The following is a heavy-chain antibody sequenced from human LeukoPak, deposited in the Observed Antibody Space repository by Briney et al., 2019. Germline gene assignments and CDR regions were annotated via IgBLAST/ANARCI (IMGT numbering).Heavy chain of an antibody. CDR1: GGSFSGYY. D-gene: IGHD6-6*01. CDR2: INHSGST. V-gene: IGHV4-34*01. CDR3: ARGSSAARRYFDY. Sequence: SETLSLTCADYGGSFSGYYWSWIRQPPGKGLEWIGEINHSGSTNYNPSLKSRVTISVDTSKNQFSLKLSSVTAADTAVYYCARGSSAARRYFDYWGQGTLVTVSP. J-gene: IGHJ4*02.